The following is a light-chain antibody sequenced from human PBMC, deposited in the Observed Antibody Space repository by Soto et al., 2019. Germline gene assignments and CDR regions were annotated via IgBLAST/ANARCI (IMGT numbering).Light chain of an antibody. CDR1: QSVSSN. CDR2: DAS. V-gene: IGKV3-11*01. CDR3: QQHSNWPRT. J-gene: IGKJ1*01. Sequence: EIVMTQSPATLSVSPGERATLSCRASQSVSSNLAWYQQKPGQAPRLLIYDASNRATGIPARFSGSGSGTDFTLTISSLESEDFAVYYCQQHSNWPRTFGQGTKVDI.